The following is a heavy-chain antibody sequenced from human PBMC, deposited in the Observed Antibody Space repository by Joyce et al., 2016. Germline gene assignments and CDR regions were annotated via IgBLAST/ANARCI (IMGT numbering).Heavy chain of an antibody. CDR3: ATRRRLTKDPFDI. D-gene: IGHD4-11*01. V-gene: IGHV1-24*01. CDR1: GYSLSQLA. Sequence: QIYLVQSGAEVKKPGASVKVSCQVAGYSLSQLAMHWVRQAPGTGLEWMGGFDPQDDGRIYAQRFQGRITMTEDTSTDTAYMELSSLRSEDTAVYYCATRRRLTKDPFDIWGQGTMVTVSS. J-gene: IGHJ3*02. CDR2: FDPQDDGR.